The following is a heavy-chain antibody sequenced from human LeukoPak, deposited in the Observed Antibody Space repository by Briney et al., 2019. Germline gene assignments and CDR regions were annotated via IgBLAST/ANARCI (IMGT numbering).Heavy chain of an antibody. D-gene: IGHD5-12*01. Sequence: SETLSLTCTVSGGSISSYYWSWIRQPPGKGLEWIGYIYYSGSTNYNPSLKSRVTISVDTSKNQFSLKLSSVTAADTAVYYCARFDGYHPFDYWGQGTLVTVSS. CDR2: IYYSGST. J-gene: IGHJ4*02. CDR1: GGSISSYY. V-gene: IGHV4-59*01. CDR3: ARFDGYHPFDY.